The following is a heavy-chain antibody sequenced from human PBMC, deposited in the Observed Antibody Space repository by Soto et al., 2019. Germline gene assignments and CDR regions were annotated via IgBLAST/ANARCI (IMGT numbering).Heavy chain of an antibody. D-gene: IGHD2-15*01. V-gene: IGHV4-59*01. J-gene: IGHJ4*02. CDR1: GGSISSFY. Sequence: SEPLSLTCTVSGGSISSFYWSWIRQPPGKGLEWIGYIYYSGSTNYNPSLKSRVTISVDTSKNQFSLKLSSVTAADTAVYYCARAVVVVAARGLHYFDYWGQGTLVTVSS. CDR3: ARAVVVVAARGLHYFDY. CDR2: IYYSGST.